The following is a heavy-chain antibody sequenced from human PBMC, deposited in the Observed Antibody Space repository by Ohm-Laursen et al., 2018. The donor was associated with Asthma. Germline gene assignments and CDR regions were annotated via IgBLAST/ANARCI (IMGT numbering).Heavy chain of an antibody. J-gene: IGHJ5*02. CDR2: ISGSGGSA. Sequence: SLRLSCAASGFTFSSFAMTWVRQAPGKGLEWVSVISGSGGSAYYADSVKGRFTISRDKSKNTVHLQMNSLRAEDTALYYCAKEGSNYWFDPWGQGTLVTVSS. V-gene: IGHV3-23*01. D-gene: IGHD4-11*01. CDR1: GFTFSSFA. CDR3: AKEGSNYWFDP.